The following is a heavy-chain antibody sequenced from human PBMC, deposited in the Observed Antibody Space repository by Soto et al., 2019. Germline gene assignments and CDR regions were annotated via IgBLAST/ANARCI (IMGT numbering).Heavy chain of an antibody. Sequence: SETLSLTCAVSGGSISSGGYSWSWIRQPPGKGLEWIGYIYHSGSTYYNPSLKSRVTISVDRSKNQFSLKLSSVTAADTAVYYCARTPRYSYFSYYYSYGMDAWGQGTTVPISS. CDR2: IYHSGST. D-gene: IGHD5-18*01. V-gene: IGHV4-30-2*01. J-gene: IGHJ6*02. CDR1: GGSISSGGYS. CDR3: ARTPRYSYFSYYYSYGMDA.